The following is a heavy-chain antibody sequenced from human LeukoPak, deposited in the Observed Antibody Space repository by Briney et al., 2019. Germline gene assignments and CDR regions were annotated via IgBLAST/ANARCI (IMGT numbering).Heavy chain of an antibody. CDR3: ARDSRALLWFGELLLLDY. D-gene: IGHD3-10*01. V-gene: IGHV6-1*01. CDR1: GDSVSSNSAA. CDR2: TYYRSKWYN. Sequence: SQTLSLTCAISGDSVSSNSAAWNWIRQSPSRGLEWLGRTYYRSKWYNDYAVSVKSRITINPDTSKNQFSLQLNSVTPEDTAVYHCARDSRALLWFGELLLLDYWGQGTLVTVSS. J-gene: IGHJ4*02.